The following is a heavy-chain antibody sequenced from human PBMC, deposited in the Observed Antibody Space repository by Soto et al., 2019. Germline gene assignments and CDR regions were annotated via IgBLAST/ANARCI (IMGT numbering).Heavy chain of an antibody. CDR2: IYYSGST. Sequence: SETLSLTCTVSGGSISSSSYYWGWIRQPPGKGLEWIGSIYYSGSTYYNPSLKIRVTMSVDTSKNQFSLKLSSVTAADTAVYYCARGMITFGSHTASGGFDIWGQGTMVTVSS. CDR1: GGSISSSSYY. D-gene: IGHD3-16*01. J-gene: IGHJ3*02. V-gene: IGHV4-39*01. CDR3: ARGMITFGSHTASGGFDI.